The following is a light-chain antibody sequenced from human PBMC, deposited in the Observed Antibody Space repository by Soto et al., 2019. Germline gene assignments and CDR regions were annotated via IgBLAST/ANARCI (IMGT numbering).Light chain of an antibody. CDR1: QSVSSY. CDR3: QQRSNWLYT. Sequence: EIVLTQSPSTLSLSPGETATLSCRASQSVSSYLAWYQQKPGQAPRLLLYDASNRATGIPARFSGSGSGTDVTLTISSVEHEDFAVYYCQQRSNWLYTFGQGTKLQIK. CDR2: DAS. J-gene: IGKJ2*01. V-gene: IGKV3-11*01.